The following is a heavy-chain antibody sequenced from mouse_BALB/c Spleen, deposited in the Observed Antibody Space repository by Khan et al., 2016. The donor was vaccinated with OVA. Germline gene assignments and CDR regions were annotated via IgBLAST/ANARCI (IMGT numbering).Heavy chain of an antibody. CDR1: GFTFSSYG. CDR2: ISSGGNYT. V-gene: IGHV5-6*01. J-gene: IGHJ2*01. D-gene: IGHD1-1*01. Sequence: EVELVESGGDLVKPGGSLKLSCAASGFTFSSYGMSWVRQTPDKRLEWVATISSGGNYTYYPDSVKGRFTISRDTAKNTLYLQMSSLKSEDTAMYFCATLYVYVSRVYFDYWGQGTTLTVSS. CDR3: ATLYVYVSRVYFDY.